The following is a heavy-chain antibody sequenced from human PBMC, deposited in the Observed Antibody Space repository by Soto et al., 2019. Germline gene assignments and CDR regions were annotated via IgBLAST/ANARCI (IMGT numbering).Heavy chain of an antibody. Sequence: PLGSRRLSCAASGFTFSSYGMHWVRQAPGKGLEWVAVIWYYGSNKYYAEPVKCRFTISRDNYKNTLYLQMNSLRAEDTAVYYCARALEYQLILHDYWGQGTLVTVSS. CDR1: GFTFSSYG. V-gene: IGHV3-33*08. D-gene: IGHD2-2*01. CDR3: ARALEYQLILHDY. J-gene: IGHJ4*02. CDR2: IWYYGSNK.